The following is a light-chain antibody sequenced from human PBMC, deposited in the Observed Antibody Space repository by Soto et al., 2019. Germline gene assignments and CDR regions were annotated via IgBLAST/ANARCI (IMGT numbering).Light chain of an antibody. J-gene: IGKJ5*01. CDR3: QQYDSWPQG. CDR1: KGIGSNY. CDR2: GAS. Sequence: EVVLTQSPGTVSLSPGKRATLSCRAGKGIGSNYLAWYQQKPGQAPRLLIFGASTRATGIPDRFSGSGSGTDFTLTISSLEPEDFAVYYCQQYDSWPQGFGQGTRLEI. V-gene: IGKV3-20*01.